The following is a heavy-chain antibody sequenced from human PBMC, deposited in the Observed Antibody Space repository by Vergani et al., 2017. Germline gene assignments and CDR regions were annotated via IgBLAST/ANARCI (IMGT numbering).Heavy chain of an antibody. CDR3: ARDFGYFGVLGLRYYYGMDV. CDR1: GFTFSSYW. Sequence: EVQLVESGGGLVQPGGSLRLSCAASGFTFSSYWMHWVRQAPGKGLVWVSRINSDGSSTSYADSVKGRFTISRDNAKNSLYLQMNSLRAEDTAVYYCARDFGYFGVLGLRYYYGMDVWGQGTTVTVSS. J-gene: IGHJ6*02. V-gene: IGHV3-74*01. D-gene: IGHD3-3*01. CDR2: INSDGSST.